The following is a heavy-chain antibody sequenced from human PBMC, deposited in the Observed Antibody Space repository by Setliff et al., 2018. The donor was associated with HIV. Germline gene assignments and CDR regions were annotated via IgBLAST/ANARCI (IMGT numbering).Heavy chain of an antibody. J-gene: IGHJ6*03. CDR2: VYQSGST. D-gene: IGHD2-2*01. V-gene: IGHV4-39*01. Sequence: SETLSLTCTVHGASISHSNSYWGWIRQPPAKRLEWLGSVYQSGSTSYNPSLSSRRTISVDTSKNQVSLRLSSGTAAATGVYYCARHRDPPGTSWIFYYDYLHIWGGGTTVTVSS. CDR1: GASISHSNSY. CDR3: ARHRDPPGTSWIFYYDYLHI.